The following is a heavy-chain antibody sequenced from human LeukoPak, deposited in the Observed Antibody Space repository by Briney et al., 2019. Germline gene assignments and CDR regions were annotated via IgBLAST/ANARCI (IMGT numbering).Heavy chain of an antibody. CDR2: INHSGST. J-gene: IGHJ4*02. Sequence: SETLSLACAVYGGSFSGYYWSWIRQPPGKGLEWIGEINHSGSTNYNPSLKSRVTISVDTSKNQFSLKLSSVTAADTAVYYCAREYSNWYFDYWGQGTLVTVSS. CDR3: AREYSNWYFDY. CDR1: GGSFSGYY. V-gene: IGHV4-34*01. D-gene: IGHD4-11*01.